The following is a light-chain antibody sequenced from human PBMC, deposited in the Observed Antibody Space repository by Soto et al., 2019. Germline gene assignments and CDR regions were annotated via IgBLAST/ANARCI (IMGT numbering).Light chain of an antibody. CDR3: QHFGSSSYT. CDR1: QTVFRNF. J-gene: IGKJ2*01. Sequence: EIVLTQSPGTLSLSPGQRATLSCGASQTVFRNFLAWYQQKPGQAPRLLIYGASNRATGIPDRFSGSGSGTGFTLTISCVEPEDFAVYYCQHFGSSSYTFGQGTKLDIK. V-gene: IGKV3-20*01. CDR2: GAS.